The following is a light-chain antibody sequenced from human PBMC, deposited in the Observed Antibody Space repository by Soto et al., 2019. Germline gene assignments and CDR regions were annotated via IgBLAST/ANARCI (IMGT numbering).Light chain of an antibody. CDR3: AAWDDSLSGVV. CDR2: NDN. V-gene: IGLV2-14*01. Sequence: QSALTQPASVSGSPGQSITISCTGTSSDVGGYNYVSWYQQHPGKAPKLLIYNDNQRPSGVPDRFSGSKSGTSASLAISGLQSEDEADFYCAAWDDSLSGVVFGGGTKLTVL. CDR1: SSDVGGYNY. J-gene: IGLJ2*01.